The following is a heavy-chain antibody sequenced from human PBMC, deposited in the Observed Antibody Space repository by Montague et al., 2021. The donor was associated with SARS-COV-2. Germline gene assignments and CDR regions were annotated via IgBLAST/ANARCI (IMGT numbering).Heavy chain of an antibody. V-gene: IGHV4-34*01. J-gene: IGHJ4*02. CDR2: SNDRGSS. CDR3: ARDRGSRLPSFFDY. CDR1: GGSFTDFY. D-gene: IGHD6-19*01. Sequence: SETLSLTCAVYGGSFTDFYWTWIRQPPGKGLEWIGESNDRGSSNYNPSLKNRVTISVDKSKNQIFLKLTSVTAADTAVYYCARDRGSRLPSFFDYWGQGILVTVSS.